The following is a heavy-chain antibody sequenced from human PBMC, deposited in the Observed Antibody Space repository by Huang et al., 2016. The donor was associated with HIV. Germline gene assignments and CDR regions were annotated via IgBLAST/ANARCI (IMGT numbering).Heavy chain of an antibody. CDR3: VKERGSSRARSSFDF. Sequence: QVRLVESGGGVVQPGASLTISCSAFGFPFSAFGMAWVRQALCKGRVWVSFMCDDRKNDYLIGSVKCRFTISRDNSNNPLYLRMNSLRPEDTAVYYCVKERGSSRARSSFDFWGQGTSVIVSS. J-gene: IGHJ3*01. CDR1: GFPFSAFG. CDR2: MCDDRKND. V-gene: IGHV3-30*02. D-gene: IGHD6-13*01.